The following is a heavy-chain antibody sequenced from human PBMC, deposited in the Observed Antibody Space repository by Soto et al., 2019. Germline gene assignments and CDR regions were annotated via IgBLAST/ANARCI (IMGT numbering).Heavy chain of an antibody. CDR3: ARRPYYYISTGDYFEY. Sequence: ASEAQSLTCSVSGGSISSSSYHWGWIRHPPGKGLEWIGTISYSVSTYYNPSLKSRVTISVDTSKNQFSLRLNSVTAADTAVYYCARRPYYYISTGDYFEYWGQRSMVNVSS. D-gene: IGHD3-9*01. V-gene: IGHV4-39*01. CDR2: ISYSVST. J-gene: IGHJ4*01. CDR1: GGSISSSSYH.